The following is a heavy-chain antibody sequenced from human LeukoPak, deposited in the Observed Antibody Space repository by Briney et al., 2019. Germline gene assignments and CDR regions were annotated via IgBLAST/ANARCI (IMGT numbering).Heavy chain of an antibody. CDR2: INWNGGST. D-gene: IGHD6-6*01. V-gene: IGHV3-20*04. CDR3: ARDSIAARLDYYYMDV. CDR1: GFTFDDYG. Sequence: GGSLRLSCAASGFTFDDYGMSWVRQAPGKGLEWVSGINWNGGSTGYADSVKGRFTISRDNAKNSLYLQMNSLRAEDTAVYYCARDSIAARLDYYYMDVWGKGTTVTVSS. J-gene: IGHJ6*03.